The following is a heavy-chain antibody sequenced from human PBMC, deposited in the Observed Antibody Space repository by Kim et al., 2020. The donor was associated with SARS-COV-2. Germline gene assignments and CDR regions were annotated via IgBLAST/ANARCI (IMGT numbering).Heavy chain of an antibody. CDR1: GFTFSSYG. Sequence: GGSLRLSCAASGFTFSSYGMHWVRQAPGKGLEWVAVIWYDGSNKYYADSVKGRFTISRDNSKNTLYLQMNSLRAEDTAVYYCAKDKGYSSGWYHYYYGMDVWGQGTTVTVSS. J-gene: IGHJ6*02. CDR2: IWYDGSNK. CDR3: AKDKGYSSGWYHYYYGMDV. V-gene: IGHV3-33*06. D-gene: IGHD6-19*01.